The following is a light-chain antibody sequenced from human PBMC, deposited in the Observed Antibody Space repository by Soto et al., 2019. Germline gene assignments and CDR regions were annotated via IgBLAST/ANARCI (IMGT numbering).Light chain of an antibody. Sequence: PWESATLSCRTSQSVSSSYLAWYQQKPGQAPRLLIYGASNRATGIPDRFSGSGSGTDFTLTISRLEPEDFAVYYCQQYGSSGTFGQGTKVDIK. CDR2: GAS. J-gene: IGKJ1*01. CDR3: QQYGSSGT. V-gene: IGKV3-20*01. CDR1: QSVSSSY.